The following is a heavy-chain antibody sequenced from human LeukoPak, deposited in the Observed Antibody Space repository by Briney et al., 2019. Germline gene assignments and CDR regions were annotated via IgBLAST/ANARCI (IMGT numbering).Heavy chain of an antibody. CDR3: ARDNRYGGNFGVVDY. J-gene: IGHJ4*02. V-gene: IGHV4-59*01. Sequence: PSGTLSLTCTVSGGSISSYYWSWIRQPPGKGLEWIGYIYYSGSTNYNPSLKSRVTISVDTSKNQFSLKLSSVTAADTAVYYCARDNRYGGNFGVVDYWGQGTLVTVSS. CDR2: IYYSGST. CDR1: GGSISSYY. D-gene: IGHD4-23*01.